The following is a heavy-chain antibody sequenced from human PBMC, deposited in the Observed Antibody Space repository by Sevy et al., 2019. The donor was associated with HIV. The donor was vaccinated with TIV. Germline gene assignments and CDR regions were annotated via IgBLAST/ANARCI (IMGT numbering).Heavy chain of an antibody. CDR1: GGSISSYY. CDR3: ARESDYYGSGSLFDY. V-gene: IGHV4-59*01. D-gene: IGHD3-10*01. Sequence: SETLSLTCTVSGGSISSYYCSWIRQPPGKGLEWIGYIYYSGSTNYNPSLKSRVTISVDTSKNRFSLRLSSVTAADTAVYYCARESDYYGSGSLFDYWGQGALVTVSS. CDR2: IYYSGST. J-gene: IGHJ4*02.